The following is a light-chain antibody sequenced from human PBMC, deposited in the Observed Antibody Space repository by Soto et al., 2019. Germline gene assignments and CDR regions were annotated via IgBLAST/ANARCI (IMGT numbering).Light chain of an antibody. CDR3: QQYGGSPIT. CDR1: QSVTTR. Sequence: IVLTQSPGTLSLSPGERVTLSCRASQSVTTRLDWYQHKPGQAPTLLMSGASNRASGVPVRFSGSGSGTDFTLTITRLEPEDFALYYCQQYGGSPITFGLGTRLEIK. J-gene: IGKJ5*01. V-gene: IGKV3-20*01. CDR2: GAS.